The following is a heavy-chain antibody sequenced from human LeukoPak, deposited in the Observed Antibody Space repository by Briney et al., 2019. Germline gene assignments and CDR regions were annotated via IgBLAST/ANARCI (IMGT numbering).Heavy chain of an antibody. V-gene: IGHV4-34*01. CDR1: GGSFSGYY. D-gene: IGHD3-10*01. Sequence: PSETLSLTCAVYGGSFSGYYWSRIRQPPGKGLEWIGEINHSGSTNYNPSLKSRVTISVDTSKNQFSLKLSSVTAADTAVYYCARGLRWGITMVRARTYFDYWGQGTLVTVSS. J-gene: IGHJ4*02. CDR3: ARGLRWGITMVRARTYFDY. CDR2: INHSGST.